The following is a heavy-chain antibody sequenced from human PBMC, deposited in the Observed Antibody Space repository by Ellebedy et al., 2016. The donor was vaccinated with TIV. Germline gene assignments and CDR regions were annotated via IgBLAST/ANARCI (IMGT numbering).Heavy chain of an antibody. V-gene: IGHV3-30*18. Sequence: GGSLRLXXAASGFTFSSYGMHWVRQAPGKGLEWVAVISYDGSNKYYADSVKGRFTISRDNSKNTLYLQMNSLRAEDTAVYYCAKGGDGYNAPGYWGQGTLVTVSS. CDR3: AKGGDGYNAPGY. D-gene: IGHD5-24*01. CDR2: ISYDGSNK. J-gene: IGHJ4*02. CDR1: GFTFSSYG.